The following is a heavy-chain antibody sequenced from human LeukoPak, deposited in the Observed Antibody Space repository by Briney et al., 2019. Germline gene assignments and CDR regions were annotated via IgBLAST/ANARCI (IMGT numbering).Heavy chain of an antibody. D-gene: IGHD4-17*01. J-gene: IGHJ5*02. Sequence: GESLKISCKGSGYSSTSYWIGWVRQMPGKGLEWMGIIYPGDSDTRYSPSFQGQVTISADKSISTAYLQWSSLKASDTAMYYCASSGDDYGDSNWFDPWGQGTLVTVSS. CDR1: GYSSTSYW. CDR3: ASSGDDYGDSNWFDP. V-gene: IGHV5-51*01. CDR2: IYPGDSDT.